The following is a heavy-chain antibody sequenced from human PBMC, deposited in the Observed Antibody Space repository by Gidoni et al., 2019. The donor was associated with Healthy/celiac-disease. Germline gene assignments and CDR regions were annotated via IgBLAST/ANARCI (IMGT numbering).Heavy chain of an antibody. Sequence: EVQLLESGGGLVQPGGSLRLSCADSGFTFSSYAMSWVRQAPGKGLEWVAVISGIGGSTYYADSVKGRFTISRDNCKNTLYLKMNSLRAEDTAVYYCAKVYGSGSYYMDYWGQGTLVTVSS. J-gene: IGHJ4*02. CDR1: GFTFSSYA. CDR2: ISGIGGST. D-gene: IGHD3-10*01. CDR3: AKVYGSGSYYMDY. V-gene: IGHV3-23*01.